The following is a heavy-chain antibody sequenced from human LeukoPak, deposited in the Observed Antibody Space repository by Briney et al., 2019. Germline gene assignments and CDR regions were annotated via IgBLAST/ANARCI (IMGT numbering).Heavy chain of an antibody. CDR2: IWYDGSNK. D-gene: IGHD6-13*01. CDR3: ARDPEGSSSWSYYFDY. J-gene: IGHJ4*02. V-gene: IGHV3-33*01. Sequence: GGSLRLSCAASGFTFSSYGMHWVRQAPGKGLEWVAVIWYDGSNKCYADSVKGRFTISRDNSKNTLYLQMNSLRAEDTAVYYCARDPEGSSSWSYYFDYWGQGTLVTVSS. CDR1: GFTFSSYG.